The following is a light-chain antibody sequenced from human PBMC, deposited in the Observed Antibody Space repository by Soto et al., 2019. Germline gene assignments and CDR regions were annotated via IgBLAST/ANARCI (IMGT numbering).Light chain of an antibody. J-gene: IGKJ1*01. CDR3: QQYGSSPPT. CDR1: QSVSSNY. V-gene: IGKV3-20*01. Sequence: EIVLTQSPGTLSLSPGERATLSCRASQSVSSNYLAWYQRKPGQAPRLLIYGASNRATGIPNRFSGSGSGTDFTLTITRLEQEDFVVYYCQQYGSSPPTFGQETKVEI. CDR2: GAS.